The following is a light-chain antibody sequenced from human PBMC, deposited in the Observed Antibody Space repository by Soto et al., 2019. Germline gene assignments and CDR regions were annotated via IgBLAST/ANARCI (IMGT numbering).Light chain of an antibody. CDR3: QQCYNWPLT. CDR2: GTS. Sequence: EILMTQSPATLSVSPGERATLSCRASQSVSSSLAWYQQKPGQAPRLLIYGTSTRAPGVPARFSGSGSGTEFALTISSLQSEDFAVYYCQQCYNWPLTFGGGTKVDIK. V-gene: IGKV3-15*01. CDR1: QSVSSS. J-gene: IGKJ4*01.